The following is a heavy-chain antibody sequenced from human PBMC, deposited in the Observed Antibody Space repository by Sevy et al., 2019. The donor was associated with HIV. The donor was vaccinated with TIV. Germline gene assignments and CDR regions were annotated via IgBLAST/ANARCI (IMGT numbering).Heavy chain of an antibody. Sequence: GGSLRLSCAASGFTFDDYGINWVRQAPGKGLEWVSGISWNSGSIGYADSVKGRFTISRDNAKNPLYLQMNSLRPDDTGLYYCAKDVGQWLGKDAFDVWGRGTMVTVSS. CDR2: ISWNSGSI. D-gene: IGHD6-19*01. V-gene: IGHV3-9*01. CDR3: AKDVGQWLGKDAFDV. CDR1: GFTFDDYG. J-gene: IGHJ3*01.